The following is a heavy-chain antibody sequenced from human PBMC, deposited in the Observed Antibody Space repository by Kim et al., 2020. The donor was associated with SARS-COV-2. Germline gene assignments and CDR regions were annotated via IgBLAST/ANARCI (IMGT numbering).Heavy chain of an antibody. J-gene: IGHJ6*02. CDR3: ARAGVGTRAAAAGRVCMDV. D-gene: IGHD6-13*01. CDR2: INHSGST. V-gene: IGHV4-34*01. CDR1: GGSFSGYY. Sequence: SETLSLTCAVYGGSFSGYYWSWIRQPPGKGLEWIGEINHSGSTNYNPSLKSRVTISVDTSKNQFSLKLSSVTAADTAVYYCARAGVGTRAAAAGRVCMDVWGQGTTVTVSS.